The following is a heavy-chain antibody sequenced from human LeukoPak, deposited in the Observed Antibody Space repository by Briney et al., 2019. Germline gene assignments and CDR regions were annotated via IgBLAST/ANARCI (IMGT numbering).Heavy chain of an antibody. D-gene: IGHD3-10*01. V-gene: IGHV3-7*05. CDR3: ARARDYGSGKANGFDI. CDR1: GFSFTYYW. Sequence: GGSLRLSYAASGFSFTYYWMSWVRQSPGKGLEWVGNIKRDGSEKYYVDSVKGRFTISRDNAENSLYLKMHSLRAEDRAVYYCARARDYGSGKANGFDIWGQGTMVAVSS. CDR2: IKRDGSEK. J-gene: IGHJ3*02.